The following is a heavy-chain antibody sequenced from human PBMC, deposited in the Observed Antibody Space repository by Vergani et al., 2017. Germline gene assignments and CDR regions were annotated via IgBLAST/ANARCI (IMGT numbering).Heavy chain of an antibody. Sequence: EVQLLESGGGLVQPGGSLRLSCAASGFTFSSYAMSWVRQAPGKGQEWVSAISGSGGSTYYADSVKGRFTISRDNSENTLYLQMNSLRAEDTAVYYCAKVDCSSTSCYEYYFDYWGQGTLVTVSS. CDR1: GFTFSSYA. V-gene: IGHV3-23*01. D-gene: IGHD2-2*01. CDR3: AKVDCSSTSCYEYYFDY. CDR2: ISGSGGST. J-gene: IGHJ4*02.